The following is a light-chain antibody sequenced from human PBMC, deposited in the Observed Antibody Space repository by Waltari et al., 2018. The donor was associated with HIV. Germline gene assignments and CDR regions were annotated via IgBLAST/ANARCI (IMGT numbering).Light chain of an antibody. CDR1: QSVLSSSNNKNY. CDR3: QQHYSTPWT. CDR2: WAS. J-gene: IGKJ1*01. V-gene: IGKV4-1*01. Sequence: DIVMTQSPDSLAVSLGERATINFQSSQSVLSSSNNKNYLSWYQQKPGQPPKLLIYWASTRESGVPDRFSGSGSGTDFTLTISSLQAEDVAVYYCQQHYSTPWTFGQGTKVEIK.